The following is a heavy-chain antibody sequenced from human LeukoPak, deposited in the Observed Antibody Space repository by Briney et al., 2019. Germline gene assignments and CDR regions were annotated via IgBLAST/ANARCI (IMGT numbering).Heavy chain of an antibody. V-gene: IGHV4-59*12. CDR1: GGSISTFY. CDR3: ARVHGSGWYYDY. D-gene: IGHD6-19*01. CDR2: VYYSGST. J-gene: IGHJ4*02. Sequence: SETLSLTCTVSGGSISTFYWTWIRQPPGKGLEWIGCVYYSGSTKYNPSLESRVTISVDASKNRFSLKLSSVTAADTAVYYCARVHGSGWYYDYWGQGTLVTVSS.